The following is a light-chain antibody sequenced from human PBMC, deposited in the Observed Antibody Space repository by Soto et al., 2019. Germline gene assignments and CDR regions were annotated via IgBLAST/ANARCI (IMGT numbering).Light chain of an antibody. CDR3: SSYAGRNIVL. J-gene: IGLJ2*01. Sequence: QSVLTQPPSASGSPGQSVTIACTGTSSDVGGYKYVSWYQQHPGKAPKLMIYEVNKRHSGVPDRFSGSKSGHTASLTVSGLQDDDEADYFCSSYAGRNIVLFGGGTKLTVL. CDR1: SSDVGGYKY. V-gene: IGLV2-8*01. CDR2: EVN.